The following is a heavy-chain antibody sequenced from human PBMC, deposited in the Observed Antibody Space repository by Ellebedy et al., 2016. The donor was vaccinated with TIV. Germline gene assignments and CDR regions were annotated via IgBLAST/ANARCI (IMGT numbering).Heavy chain of an antibody. CDR2: ISYDGSNK. D-gene: IGHD1-26*01. J-gene: IGHJ6*02. CDR1: GFTFSSYG. Sequence: GESLKISXAASGFTFSSYGMHWVRQAPGKGLEWVAVISYDGSNKYYADSVKGRFTISRDNSKNTLYLQMNSLRAEDTAVYYCAKTGYSGSYYDYYGMDVWGQGTTVTVSS. CDR3: AKTGYSGSYYDYYGMDV. V-gene: IGHV3-30*18.